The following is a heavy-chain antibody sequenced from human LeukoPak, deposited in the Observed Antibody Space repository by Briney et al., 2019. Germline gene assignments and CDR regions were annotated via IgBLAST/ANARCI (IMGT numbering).Heavy chain of an antibody. Sequence: PGGSLRLSCAACGFTFSSYAMSGVRQAAGRGLAGVAAIRGSGGSTYYADSLKGGCTIPRHNPKHALDLQITRMRAEDTAVYYCAKPVVASRDGLGRFGLDCWGHRALVTVSS. J-gene: IGHJ4*01. D-gene: IGHD2-15*01. CDR1: GFTFSSYA. CDR2: IRGSGGST. CDR3: AKPVVASRDGLGRFGLDC. V-gene: IGHV3-23*01.